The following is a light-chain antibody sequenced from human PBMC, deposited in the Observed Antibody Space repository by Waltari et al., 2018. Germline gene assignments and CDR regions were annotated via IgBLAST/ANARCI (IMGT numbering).Light chain of an antibody. J-gene: IGKJ1*01. CDR3: QQYKDLPRT. CDR2: DAS. Sequence: DIQMTQSPSSMSAPVGDRVSITCQASQDISIYLSWYQQKPGKAPKVLIYDASNLETGVPSRFTGSRSGTDFTFTISSLQPEDIATYYCQQYKDLPRTFGQGTKVEIK. CDR1: QDISIY. V-gene: IGKV1-33*01.